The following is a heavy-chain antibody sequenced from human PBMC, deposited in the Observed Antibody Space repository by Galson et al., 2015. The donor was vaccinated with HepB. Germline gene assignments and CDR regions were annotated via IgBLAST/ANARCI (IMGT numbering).Heavy chain of an antibody. D-gene: IGHD3-22*01. CDR1: GFTFSSYG. CDR3: AKREYYDSSGYIAY. Sequence: SLRLSCAASGFTFSSYGMHWVRQAPGKGLEWVAVISYDGSNKYYADSVKGRFTISRDNSKNTPYLQMNSLRAEDTAVYYCAKREYYDSSGYIAYWGQGTLVTVSS. CDR2: ISYDGSNK. V-gene: IGHV3-30*18. J-gene: IGHJ4*02.